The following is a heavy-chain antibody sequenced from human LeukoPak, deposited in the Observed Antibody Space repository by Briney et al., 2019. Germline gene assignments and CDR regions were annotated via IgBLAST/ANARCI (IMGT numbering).Heavy chain of an antibody. Sequence: SETLSLTCAVYGGSFSGYYWSWIRQPPGKGLEWIGYIYYSGSTNYNPSLKSRVTISVDTSKNQFSLKLSSVTAADTAVYYCARAGGSYYDSSGYYSRVIDYWGQGTLVTVPS. J-gene: IGHJ4*02. CDR3: ARAGGSYYDSSGYYSRVIDY. V-gene: IGHV4-59*01. D-gene: IGHD3-22*01. CDR2: IYYSGST. CDR1: GGSFSGYY.